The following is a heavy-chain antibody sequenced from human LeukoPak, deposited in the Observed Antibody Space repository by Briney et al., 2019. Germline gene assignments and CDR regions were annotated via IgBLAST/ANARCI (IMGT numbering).Heavy chain of an antibody. Sequence: GGSLRLSCAASGFSFSSYDMSWVRQAPGKGLEWVSGIRGSGGSTFYADSVKGRFTISRDNSKNTLNLQMNSLRAEDTAVYYCANWIGSSSRDYWGQGTLVTVSS. D-gene: IGHD6-6*01. V-gene: IGHV3-23*01. CDR1: GFSFSSYD. CDR3: ANWIGSSSRDY. CDR2: IRGSGGST. J-gene: IGHJ4*02.